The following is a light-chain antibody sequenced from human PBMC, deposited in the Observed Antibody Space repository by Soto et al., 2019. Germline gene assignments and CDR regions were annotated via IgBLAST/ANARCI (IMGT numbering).Light chain of an antibody. Sequence: DIVMTHSPDSLAVSLGERATINCKSSQSVLYSSNNKNYLTWYQQRPGQPPKLLIYWASTRESGVPDRFSGSGSGTDFTLTITNLQAEDVAVYYCQQYESTPPTFGQGTKLEIK. CDR3: QQYESTPPT. V-gene: IGKV4-1*01. CDR2: WAS. CDR1: QSVLYSSNNKNY. J-gene: IGKJ2*01.